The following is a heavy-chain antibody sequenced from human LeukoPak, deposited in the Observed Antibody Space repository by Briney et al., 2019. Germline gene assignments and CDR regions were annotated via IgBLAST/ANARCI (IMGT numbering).Heavy chain of an antibody. D-gene: IGHD3-22*01. CDR1: GYTFTSYG. V-gene: IGHV1-18*01. CDR2: ISAYNGNT. J-gene: IGHJ6*02. Sequence: ASVKASCKASGYTFTSYGISWVPQAPGQGLEGMGWISAYNGNTNYAQKLQGRVTMTTDTSTSTAYMELRSLRSDDTAVYYCARDPWYYYDSSGYYYYYGMDVWGQGTTVTVSS. CDR3: ARDPWYYYDSSGYYYYYGMDV.